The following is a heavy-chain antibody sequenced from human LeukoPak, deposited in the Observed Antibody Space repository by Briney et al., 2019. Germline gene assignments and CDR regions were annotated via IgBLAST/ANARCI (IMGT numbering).Heavy chain of an antibody. V-gene: IGHV3-30*14. CDR3: ARDRRSYYDFWSGYFDY. J-gene: IGHJ4*02. Sequence: PGGSLRLSCAASGFTFSSYAMHWVRQAPGKGLEWVAVISYDGSNKYYADSVKGRFTISRDNSKNTLYLQMNSLRAEDTAVYYCARDRRSYYDFWSGYFDYWGQGTLVTVSS. CDR1: GFTFSSYA. D-gene: IGHD3-3*01. CDR2: ISYDGSNK.